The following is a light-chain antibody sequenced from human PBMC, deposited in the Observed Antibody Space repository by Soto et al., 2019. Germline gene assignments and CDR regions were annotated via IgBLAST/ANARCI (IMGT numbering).Light chain of an antibody. CDR3: HQFSRFPRT. CDR2: MAS. J-gene: IGKJ1*01. Sequence: DIQRTQSPSSLSASVGDRVTITCRASQSIGTLLAWYQQKPGKAPKFLIYMASSLHSGVPARFSGSGSGSEFTLTITSLQTDDFATYYCHQFSRFPRTFGQGTKVDIK. CDR1: QSIGTL. V-gene: IGKV1-5*03.